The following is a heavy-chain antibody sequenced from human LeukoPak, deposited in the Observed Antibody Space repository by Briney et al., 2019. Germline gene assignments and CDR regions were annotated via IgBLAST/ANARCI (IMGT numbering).Heavy chain of an antibody. J-gene: IGHJ4*02. CDR2: TYYRSKWYN. D-gene: IGHD3-10*01. CDR3: ARDLWFGELLSNNFDY. V-gene: IGHV6-1*01. Sequence: SQTLSLTCAISGDSVSSNSAAWKWIRQSPSRGLEWLGRTYYRSKWYNDYAVSVKSRITINPDTSKNQFSLQLNSVTPEDTAVYYCARDLWFGELLSNNFDYWGQGTLVTVSS. CDR1: GDSVSSNSAA.